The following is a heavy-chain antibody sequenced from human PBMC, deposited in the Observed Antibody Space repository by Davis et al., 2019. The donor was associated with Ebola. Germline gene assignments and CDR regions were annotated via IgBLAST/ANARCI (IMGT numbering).Heavy chain of an antibody. V-gene: IGHV1-18*01. CDR3: ARAPRGELWIQLYDY. CDR1: GYTFTSYG. D-gene: IGHD5-18*01. J-gene: IGHJ4*02. CDR2: ISAYNGNT. Sequence: ASVKVSCKASGYTFTSYGISWVRQAPGQGLEWMGWISAYNGNTNYAQKLQGRVTMTTDTSTSTAYMELSRLRSDDTAVYYCARAPRGELWIQLYDYWGQGTLVTVSS.